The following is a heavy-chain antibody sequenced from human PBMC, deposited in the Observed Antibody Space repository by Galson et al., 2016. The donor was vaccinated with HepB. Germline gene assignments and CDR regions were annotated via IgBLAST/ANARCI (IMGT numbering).Heavy chain of an antibody. D-gene: IGHD2-8*01. J-gene: IGHJ4*02. V-gene: IGHV3-23*01. CDR3: AKQSPCIY. CDR2: ITDSGDTT. CDR1: GFPFSSYA. Sequence: SLRLSCAASGFPFSSYAMSWVRQAPGKGLEWVSSITDSGDTTYYADSVRGRFTISRDNSKNTLYLQMNSLRAEDTAVYYCAKQSPCIYWLQGTLVTVSS.